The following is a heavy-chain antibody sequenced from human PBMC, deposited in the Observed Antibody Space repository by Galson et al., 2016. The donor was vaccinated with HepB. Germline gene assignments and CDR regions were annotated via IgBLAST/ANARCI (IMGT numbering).Heavy chain of an antibody. V-gene: IGHV6-1*01. CDR2: AYYRSDWYN. D-gene: IGHD1-1*01. J-gene: IGHJ4*02. CDR1: GDSVSNNIAA. Sequence: CAISGDSVSNNIAAWNWIRQSPSRGLEWLGRAYYRSDWYNDYAGSVRSRITINPDTSKNQFSRQLNSVTPEDTAVYYCARAGGLNENFHFDYWGQGTLVTVSS. CDR3: ARAGGLNENFHFDY.